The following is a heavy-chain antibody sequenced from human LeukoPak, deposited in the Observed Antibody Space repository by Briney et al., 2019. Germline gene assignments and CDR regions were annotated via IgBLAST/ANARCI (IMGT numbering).Heavy chain of an antibody. CDR1: GFTFSSYW. Sequence: QPGGSLRLSCAASGFTFSSYWMSWVRQAPGKGLEWVANIKQDGSEKYYVDSVKGRFTISRDNAMNSLYLQMNSLRAEDTAVYYCARERRGIAAAGRNDYWGQGTLVTVSS. CDR2: IKQDGSEK. J-gene: IGHJ4*02. CDR3: ARERRGIAAAGRNDY. D-gene: IGHD6-13*01. V-gene: IGHV3-7*01.